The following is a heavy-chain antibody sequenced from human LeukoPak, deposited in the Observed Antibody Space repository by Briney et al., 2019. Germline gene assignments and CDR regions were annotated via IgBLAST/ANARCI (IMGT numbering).Heavy chain of an antibody. J-gene: IGHJ5*02. Sequence: GESLKISCKGSGYSFSSYWIGWVRQMPGKGLEWMGIIYPGDSDTRYSPSFQGQVTISADKSISTAYLQWSSLKASDTAMYYCARRAGDIAAAGTTFDPWGQGTLVTVSS. CDR2: IYPGDSDT. CDR3: ARRAGDIAAAGTTFDP. D-gene: IGHD6-13*01. CDR1: GYSFSSYW. V-gene: IGHV5-51*01.